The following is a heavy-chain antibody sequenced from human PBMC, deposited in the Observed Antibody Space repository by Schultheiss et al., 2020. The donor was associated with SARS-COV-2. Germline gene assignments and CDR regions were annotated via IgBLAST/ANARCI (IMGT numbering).Heavy chain of an antibody. V-gene: IGHV1-18*04. CDR3: ARRDTRGFCSGGSCYLSDV. CDR2: ISAYNGNT. J-gene: IGHJ6*02. D-gene: IGHD2-15*01. Sequence: ASVKVSCKASGYTFTSYGISWVRQAPGQGFEWMGWISAYNGNTNYAQKLQGRVTMTTDTSTNTAYMEVRSLTSDDAAVYYCARRDTRGFCSGGSCYLSDVWGQGTTVTVSS. CDR1: GYTFTSYG.